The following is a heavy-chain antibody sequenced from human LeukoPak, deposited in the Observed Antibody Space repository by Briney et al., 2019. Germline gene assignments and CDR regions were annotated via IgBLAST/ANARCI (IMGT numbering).Heavy chain of an antibody. Sequence: GGSLRLSCAASGFTFSSYGMHWVRQAPGKGLEWVAVISYDGSNKYYADSVKGRFTISRDNSKNTLYLQMNSLKAEDTAVYFCARNPYRGTFDIWGQGTMVTVSS. CDR2: ISYDGSNK. J-gene: IGHJ3*02. D-gene: IGHD5-18*01. V-gene: IGHV3-30*03. CDR3: ARNPYRGTFDI. CDR1: GFTFSSYG.